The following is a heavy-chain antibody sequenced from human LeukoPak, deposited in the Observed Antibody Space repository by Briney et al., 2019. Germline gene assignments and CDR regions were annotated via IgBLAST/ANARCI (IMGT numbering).Heavy chain of an antibody. CDR2: ISSRGSTI. CDR3: ARDRGYSGSGDAFDI. Sequence: GSLRLSCAASGFTFRDYYMNWIRQAPGKGLEWVSYISSRGSTIYYADSVKGRFTISRDNAKNSLYLQMNSLRAEDTAVYYCARDRGYSGSGDAFDIWGQGTMVTVSS. D-gene: IGHD1-26*01. CDR1: GFTFRDYY. J-gene: IGHJ3*02. V-gene: IGHV3-11*04.